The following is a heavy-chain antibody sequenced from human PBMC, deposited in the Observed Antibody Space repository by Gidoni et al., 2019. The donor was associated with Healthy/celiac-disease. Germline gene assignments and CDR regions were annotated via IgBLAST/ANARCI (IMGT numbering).Heavy chain of an antibody. CDR3: ARDLRVGGYYPY. D-gene: IGHD3-22*01. Sequence: KPGASVKVSCKASGYTFTSYAMHWVRQAPGQRLEWMGWINAGNGNTKYSQKFQGRVTITRDTSASTAYMELSSLRSEDTAVYYCARDLRVGGYYPYWGQGTLVTVSS. CDR1: GYTFTSYA. CDR2: INAGNGNT. V-gene: IGHV1-3*01. J-gene: IGHJ4*02.